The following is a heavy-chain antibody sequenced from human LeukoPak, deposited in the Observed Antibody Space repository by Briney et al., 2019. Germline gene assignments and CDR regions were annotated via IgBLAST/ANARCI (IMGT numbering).Heavy chain of an antibody. CDR2: ISGNSGYI. CDR3: ARDDILDKSTYYYYYMDV. CDR1: GFTFSDFY. J-gene: IGHJ6*03. Sequence: GGSLRLSCAASGFTFSDFYMTWIRQAPGKGLEWISYISGNSGYIYYADSVKGRFTISRDNARNSLFLQMNGLRAEDTAVYYCARDDILDKSTYYYYYMDVWGKGTTVTVSS. V-gene: IGHV3-11*06. D-gene: IGHD3/OR15-3a*01.